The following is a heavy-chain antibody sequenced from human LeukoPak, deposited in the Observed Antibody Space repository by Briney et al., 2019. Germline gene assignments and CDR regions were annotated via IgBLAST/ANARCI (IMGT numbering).Heavy chain of an antibody. J-gene: IGHJ4*02. CDR1: GFTFSSYE. V-gene: IGHV3-48*03. CDR3: AREGVWPV. D-gene: IGHD2-21*01. CDR2: ISSSGTSM. Sequence: GGSLRLSCAASGFTFSSYEMNWVRQAPGKGLEWVSYISSSGTSMYYADSVKGRFTISRDNAKNSLYLQMNSLRAEDTAVYYCAREGVWPVWGQGTLVTVSS.